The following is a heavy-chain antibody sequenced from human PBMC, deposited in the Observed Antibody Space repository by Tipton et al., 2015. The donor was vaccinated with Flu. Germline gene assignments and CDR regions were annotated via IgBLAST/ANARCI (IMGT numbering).Heavy chain of an antibody. CDR3: ARQSPKGWLHHEYYFDY. CDR2: IYHSGST. J-gene: IGHJ4*02. V-gene: IGHV4-38-2*01. D-gene: IGHD5-24*01. CDR1: GYSISSGYY. Sequence: TLSLTCAVSGYSISSGYYWGWIRQPPGKGLEWIGGIYHSGSTYYNPSLKSRATISVDTSKNQFSLKLSSVTAADTAVYYCARQSPKGWLHHEYYFDYWGQGTLVTVSS.